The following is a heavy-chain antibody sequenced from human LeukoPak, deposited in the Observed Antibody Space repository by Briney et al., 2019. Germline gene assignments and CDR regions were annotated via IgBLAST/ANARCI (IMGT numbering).Heavy chain of an antibody. CDR2: ISSSSSYI. J-gene: IGHJ5*02. D-gene: IGHD2-2*01. Sequence: GGSLRLSCAASGFTFSSYSMNWVRQTPGKGLEWVSSISSSSSYIYYADSVKGRFTISRDNAKNSLYLQMNSLRAEDTAVYYCARDGRYCSSTSCSLDWFDPWGQGTLVTVSS. CDR1: GFTFSSYS. V-gene: IGHV3-21*01. CDR3: ARDGRYCSSTSCSLDWFDP.